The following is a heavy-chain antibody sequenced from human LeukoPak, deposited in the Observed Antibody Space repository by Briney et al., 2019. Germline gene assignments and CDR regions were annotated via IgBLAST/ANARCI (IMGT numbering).Heavy chain of an antibody. V-gene: IGHV3-7*01. CDR1: GFTFSNYW. CDR3: ARDMPGNYGDYPHAFDI. J-gene: IGHJ3*02. CDR2: IKQDGSEK. D-gene: IGHD4-17*01. Sequence: GGSLRLSCAASGFTFSNYWMNWVRQAPGKGLECVASIKQDGSEKFYVDPVKGRFTISRDNATSSLYLQMNSLRAEDTAVYYCARDMPGNYGDYPHAFDIWGQGTMVPVS.